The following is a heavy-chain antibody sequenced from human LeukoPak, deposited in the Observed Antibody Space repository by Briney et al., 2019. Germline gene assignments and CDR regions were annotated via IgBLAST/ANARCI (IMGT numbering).Heavy chain of an antibody. J-gene: IGHJ4*02. D-gene: IGHD6-13*01. CDR2: ISSSSSYI. V-gene: IGHV3-21*01. CDR1: GFTFSSYS. CDR3: ARVKAAGTEKNFDY. Sequence: GGSLRLSCAASGFTFSSYSMNWVCQAPGKGLEWVSSISSSSSYIYYADSVKGRFTISRDNARNSLYLQMNSLRAEDTAVYYCARVKAAGTEKNFDYWGQGTLVTVSS.